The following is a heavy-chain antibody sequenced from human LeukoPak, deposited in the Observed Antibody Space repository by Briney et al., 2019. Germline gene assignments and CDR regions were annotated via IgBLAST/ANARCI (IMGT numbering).Heavy chain of an antibody. J-gene: IGHJ4*02. Sequence: SETLSLTCTVSGGSISSYYWSWIRQPPGKGLEWIGYIYYSGSTNYNPSLKSRVTISVDTSKNQFSLKLSSVTAADTAVYYCAAKDPFDYWGQGTLVTVSS. CDR2: IYYSGST. CDR3: AAKDPFDY. V-gene: IGHV4-59*08. CDR1: GGSISSYY.